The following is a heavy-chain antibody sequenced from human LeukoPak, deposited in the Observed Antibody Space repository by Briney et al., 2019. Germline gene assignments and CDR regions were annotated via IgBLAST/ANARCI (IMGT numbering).Heavy chain of an antibody. CDR1: GGSFSGYY. J-gene: IGHJ4*02. CDR2: INHSGSP. Sequence: SETLSLTCAVDGGSFSGYYWSWIRQPPGKWLEWIGEINHSGSPNYNPSLKSRVTISVDTSKNQFSLKLSSVTAAATAVYYCATTMVRGVIKNWGQGTLVTVSS. CDR3: ATTMVRGVIKN. D-gene: IGHD3-10*01. V-gene: IGHV4-34*01.